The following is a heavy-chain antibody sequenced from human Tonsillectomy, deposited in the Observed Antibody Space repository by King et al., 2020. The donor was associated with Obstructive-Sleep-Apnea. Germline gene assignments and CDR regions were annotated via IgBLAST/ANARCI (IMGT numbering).Heavy chain of an antibody. J-gene: IGHJ4*02. Sequence: DVQLVESGGGLGQPGRSLRLSCIASGFTFGDYALSWFRQVPGKGLEWVGFIRSKGFGGTTEYGASVKGRFTISRDDSKRIVYLQMNSLKIEDTAVYYCTRETDPYDFWSGPSDYWGRGTLVTVSS. D-gene: IGHD3-3*01. CDR3: TRETDPYDFWSGPSDY. V-gene: IGHV3-49*03. CDR1: GFTFGDYA. CDR2: IRSKGFGGTT.